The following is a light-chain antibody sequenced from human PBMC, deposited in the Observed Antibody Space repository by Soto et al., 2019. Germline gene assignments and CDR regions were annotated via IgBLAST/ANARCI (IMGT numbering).Light chain of an antibody. CDR1: QSISGW. V-gene: IGKV1-5*01. CDR2: NVS. CDR3: LQHNNDPLT. Sequence: DIQMTHSPSTLSASVGDRVTITCRASQSISGWLAWYQQKPGKAPKLLIYNVSSLKSGVPSRFSVSGSGTEFSLTITSLQPEDFATYYCLQHNNDPLTFGGGTKVAIK. J-gene: IGKJ4*01.